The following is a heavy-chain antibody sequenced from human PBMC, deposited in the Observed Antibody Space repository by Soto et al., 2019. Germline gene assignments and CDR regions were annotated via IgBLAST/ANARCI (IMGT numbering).Heavy chain of an antibody. CDR2: IFSGGNT. V-gene: IGHV3-53*01. Sequence: EVQLVESGGGLIQPGKSLRLSCEASGFIVTSDYMSWVSQAPGKGLEWVSVIFSGGNTYYADPVKGRFTISRDYSKNTLFLQRNSLGAEDTAVYYCARGGDYCRGGRCYPHEFDPWGQGTLVTVSS. D-gene: IGHD2-15*01. CDR1: GFIVTSDY. J-gene: IGHJ5*02. CDR3: ARGGDYCRGGRCYPHEFDP.